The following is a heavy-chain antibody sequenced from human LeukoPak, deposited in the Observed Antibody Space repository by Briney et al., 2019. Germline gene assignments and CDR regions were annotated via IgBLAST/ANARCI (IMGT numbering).Heavy chain of an antibody. V-gene: IGHV5-51*01. D-gene: IGHD6-19*01. CDR2: IYPGGSET. Sequence: GGSLKISCEGSGYSFTSYWIGWVRQMPGKGLEWMGIIYPGGSETRYSPSFQGQVTIPADKSISTAYLQWSSLKASDTAMYYCARQPPYGSGWYDADYWGQGTLVTVSS. J-gene: IGHJ4*02. CDR3: ARQPPYGSGWYDADY. CDR1: GYSFTSYW.